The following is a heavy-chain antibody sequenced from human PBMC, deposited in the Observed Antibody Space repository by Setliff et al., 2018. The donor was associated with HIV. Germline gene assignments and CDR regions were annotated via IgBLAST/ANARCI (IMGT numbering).Heavy chain of an antibody. J-gene: IGHJ3*02. CDR3: ARDWNYLASGSNPFDI. Sequence: ASVKVSCKTSGYSFNTYGIGWMRQAPGQGLEWMGWISAYNGKTNLAQRFQGRLTVTTDSSTSTAYMELRSLRSDDSAVYFCARDWNYLASGSNPFDIWGQGTMVTVSS. CDR2: ISAYNGKT. D-gene: IGHD3-10*01. CDR1: GYSFNTYG. V-gene: IGHV1-18*01.